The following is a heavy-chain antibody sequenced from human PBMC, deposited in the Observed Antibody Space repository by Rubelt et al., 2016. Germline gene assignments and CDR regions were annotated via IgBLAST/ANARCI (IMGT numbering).Heavy chain of an antibody. CDR1: GGSISSSSYY. Sequence: QLQLQESGPGLVKPSETLSLTCTVSGGSISSSSYYWGWIRQPPGKGLEWIGSIYYSGSTYYNPSLMSRVPIPVDTSKNRLSLKLCSVTAAATAVYYCASYSGYDVGGGDYWGQGTRVSVSS. D-gene: IGHD5-12*01. CDR3: ASYSGYDVGGGDY. V-gene: IGHV4-39*07. CDR2: IYYSGST. J-gene: IGHJ4*02.